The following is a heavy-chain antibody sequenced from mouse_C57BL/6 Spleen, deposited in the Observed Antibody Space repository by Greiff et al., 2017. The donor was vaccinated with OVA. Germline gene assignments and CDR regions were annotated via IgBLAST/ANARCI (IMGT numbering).Heavy chain of an antibody. CDR3: TTLGSGYVDY. Sequence: EVQLQQSGAELVRPGASVKLSCTASGFNIKDDYMHWVKQRPEQGLEWIGWIDPENGDTEYASKFQGKATITADTSSNTAYLQLSSLTSEDTAVYYCTTLGSGYVDYWGQGTTLTVSS. D-gene: IGHD3-2*02. CDR2: IDPENGDT. J-gene: IGHJ2*01. CDR1: GFNIKDDY. V-gene: IGHV14-4*01.